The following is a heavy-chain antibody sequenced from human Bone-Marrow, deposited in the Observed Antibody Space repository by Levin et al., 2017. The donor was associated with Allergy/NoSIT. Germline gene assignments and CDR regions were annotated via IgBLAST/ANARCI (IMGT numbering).Heavy chain of an antibody. D-gene: IGHD1-26*01. CDR2: ISWGGDSL. V-gene: IGHV3-9*01. CDR1: GFKFTEFA. CDR3: VKGISGSYSSGYFDS. Sequence: GGSLRLSCAASGFKFTEFAVHWVRQAPGKGLEWVSGISWGGDSLGYADSVEGRFTISRDNAKNSLYLQLNSLREEDTALYYCVKGISGSYSSGYFDSWGQGTLVTVSS. J-gene: IGHJ4*02.